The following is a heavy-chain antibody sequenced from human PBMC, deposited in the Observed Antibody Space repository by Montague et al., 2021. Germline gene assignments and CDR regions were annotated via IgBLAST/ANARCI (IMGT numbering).Heavy chain of an antibody. CDR3: LRGRLATGDFDY. V-gene: IGHV4-31*03. J-gene: IGHJ4*02. CDR2: MYYSGST. CDR1: GDSLSSVGYS. D-gene: IGHD6-13*01. Sequence: TLSLTCTVPGDSLSSVGYSWTWIRQHQGKGLVWIGYMYYSGSTYYNPSLKRRVTTSGDTSKNHFSLRPTSVTAADTAVYYCLRGRLATGDFDYWGQGTLVTVSS.